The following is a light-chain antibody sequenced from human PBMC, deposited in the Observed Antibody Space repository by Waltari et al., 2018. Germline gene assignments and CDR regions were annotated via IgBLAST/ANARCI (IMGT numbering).Light chain of an antibody. CDR2: AAF. CDR3: QQFKTYPLT. Sequence: IQLTQSPSSLSASVGDTVTITCRASQDISSYLAWYQQKPEKAPKILISAAFTLQSGVPPRFSGSGSGADFTLTLSSLQPEDFATYYCQQFKTYPLTFGQGTRLEIK. J-gene: IGKJ5*01. CDR1: QDISSY. V-gene: IGKV1-9*01.